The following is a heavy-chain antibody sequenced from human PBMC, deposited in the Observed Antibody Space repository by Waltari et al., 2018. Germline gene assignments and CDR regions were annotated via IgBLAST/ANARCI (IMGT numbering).Heavy chain of an antibody. V-gene: IGHV4-4*02. CDR1: GDSISSVTW. Sequence: QVQLRESGPGLVRPSETLSLTCNVSGDSISSVTWWSWVRQFPGKGLEWIGEVHHSGRTNYNPSLTTRVTISVDKSKNQFSLKLNSVTAADTAVYYCARDPVTVAGSGVSWGQGTLVTVSS. CDR3: ARDPVTVAGSGVS. D-gene: IGHD6-19*01. J-gene: IGHJ5*02. CDR2: VHHSGRT.